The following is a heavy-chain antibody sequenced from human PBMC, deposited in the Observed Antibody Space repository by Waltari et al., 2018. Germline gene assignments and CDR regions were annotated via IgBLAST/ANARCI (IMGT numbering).Heavy chain of an antibody. V-gene: IGHV4-34*01. J-gene: IGHJ4*02. Sequence: QVQLQQWGAGLLKPSETLSLTCAVYGGSFSGYYWSWIRQPPGKGLEWIGEINHSGSTNYNPSLESRVTISGDTSKNQFSLKLSSVTAADTAVYYCARGSGGALYYFDYWGQGTLVTVSS. D-gene: IGHD3-16*01. CDR3: ARGSGGALYYFDY. CDR1: GGSFSGYY. CDR2: INHSGST.